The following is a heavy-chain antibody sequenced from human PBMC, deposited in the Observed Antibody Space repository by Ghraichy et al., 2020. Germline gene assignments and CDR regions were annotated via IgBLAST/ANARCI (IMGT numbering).Heavy chain of an antibody. CDR3: ARDLGGDGNLYSFDY. V-gene: IGHV4-59*01. CDR2: IYYSGST. J-gene: IGHJ4*02. Sequence: SETLSLTCTVSGGSISSYYWSWIWQPPGKGLEWIGYIYYSGSTNYNPSLKSRVTISVDTSKNQFSLKLSSVTAADTAVYYCARDLGGDGNLYSFDYWGQGTLVTVSS. D-gene: IGHD3-16*01. CDR1: GGSISSYY.